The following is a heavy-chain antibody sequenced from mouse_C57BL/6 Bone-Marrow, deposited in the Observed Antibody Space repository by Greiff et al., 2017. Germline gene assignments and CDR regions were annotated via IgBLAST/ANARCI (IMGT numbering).Heavy chain of an antibody. J-gene: IGHJ1*03. V-gene: IGHV5-12*01. D-gene: IGHD6-2*01. CDR2: ISNGGGST. CDR1: GFTFSDYY. CDR3: ARLSGYWYFDV. Sequence: EVQGVESGGGLVQPGGSLKLSCAASGFTFSDYYMYWVRQTPEKRLEWVAYISNGGGSTYYPDTVKGRFTISRDNAKNTLYLQMSRLKSEDTAMYYCARLSGYWYFDVWGTGTTVTVSS.